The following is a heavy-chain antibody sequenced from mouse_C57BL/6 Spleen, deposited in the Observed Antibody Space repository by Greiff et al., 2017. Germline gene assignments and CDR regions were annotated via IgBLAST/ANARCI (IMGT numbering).Heavy chain of an antibody. V-gene: IGHV5-6*01. CDR3: AIITTVVAEGYYFDY. CDR2: ISSGGSYT. CDR1: GFTFSSYG. J-gene: IGHJ2*01. Sequence: EVQGVESGGDLVKPGGSLKLSCAASGFTFSSYGMSWVRQTPDKRLEWVATISSGGSYTYYPDSVKGRFTISRDNAKNTLYLQMSSLKSEDTAMYYCAIITTVVAEGYYFDYWGQGTTLTVSS. D-gene: IGHD1-1*01.